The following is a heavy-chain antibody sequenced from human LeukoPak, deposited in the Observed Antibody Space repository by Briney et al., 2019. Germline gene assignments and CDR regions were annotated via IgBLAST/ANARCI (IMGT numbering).Heavy chain of an antibody. J-gene: IGHJ4*02. CDR2: IYHSGST. CDR1: GYSISSGYY. D-gene: IGHD5-12*01. CDR3: ARDLSCYASPFDY. V-gene: IGHV4-38-2*02. Sequence: SETLSLTCAVSGYSISSGYYWGWIRQPPGKGLEWIGSIYHSGSTYYNPSLKSRVTISVDTSKNQFSLKLTSVTAADTAVYYCARDLSCYASPFDYWGQGTLVTVSS.